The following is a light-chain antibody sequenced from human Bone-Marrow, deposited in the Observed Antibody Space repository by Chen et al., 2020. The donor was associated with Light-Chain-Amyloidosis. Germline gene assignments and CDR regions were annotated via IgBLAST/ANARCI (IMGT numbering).Light chain of an antibody. CDR3: QSYDSKLDVV. Sequence: QSVLTQPPSASGTPGQRATISCSGSRSNIGNNVVNWYQQFPGTAPKLLISANTNRPAGVPDRFSGSTSGTSASLAITGLQADDEADYYCQSYDSKLDVVFGGGTKVTVL. J-gene: IGLJ2*01. CDR2: ANT. CDR1: RSNIGNNV. V-gene: IGLV1-44*01.